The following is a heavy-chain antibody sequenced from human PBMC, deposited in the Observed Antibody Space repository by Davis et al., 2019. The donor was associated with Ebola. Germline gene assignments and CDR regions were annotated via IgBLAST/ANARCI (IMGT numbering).Heavy chain of an antibody. CDR2: INPNSGGT. CDR3: AIRHRGYDWYFDY. D-gene: IGHD5-12*01. V-gene: IGHV1-2*02. Sequence: ASVKVSCKASGYTFTGYYIHWVRQAPGQGLEWMGWINPNSGGTNYAQKFQGRVTMTRDTSISTAYMELTRLRSDDTAVYYCAIRHRGYDWYFDYWGQGTLVTVSS. CDR1: GYTFTGYY. J-gene: IGHJ4*02.